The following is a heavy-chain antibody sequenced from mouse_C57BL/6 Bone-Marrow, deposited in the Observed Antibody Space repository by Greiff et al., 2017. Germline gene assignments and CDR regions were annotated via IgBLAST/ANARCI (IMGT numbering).Heavy chain of an antibody. J-gene: IGHJ2*01. CDR1: GYTFTSYW. Sequence: QVQLQQPGAELVKPGASVKMSCKASGYTFTSYWITWVKQRPGHGLEWIGDIYPGSGSTNYNEKFKSKATLTVDTSSSTAYMQLSSLASEYAAVYYCSRDDSSYFDYWGQGTTLTVSS. V-gene: IGHV1-55*01. CDR2: IYPGSGST. CDR3: SRDDSSYFDY. D-gene: IGHD1-1*01.